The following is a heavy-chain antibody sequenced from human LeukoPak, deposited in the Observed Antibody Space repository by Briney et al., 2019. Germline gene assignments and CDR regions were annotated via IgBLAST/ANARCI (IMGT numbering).Heavy chain of an antibody. CDR1: GFTFSSSA. Sequence: PGGSLRLSCAASGFTFSSSAMSRVRQAPGKGLEWVSAISGSGGSTYYADSVKGRFTISRDNAKNSLYLQMNSLRAEDTAVYYCASLSYGDYSWGQGTMVTVSS. CDR3: ASLSYGDYS. D-gene: IGHD4-17*01. CDR2: ISGSGGST. V-gene: IGHV3-23*01. J-gene: IGHJ3*01.